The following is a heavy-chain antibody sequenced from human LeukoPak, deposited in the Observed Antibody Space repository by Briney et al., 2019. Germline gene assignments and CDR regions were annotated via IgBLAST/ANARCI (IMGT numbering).Heavy chain of an antibody. V-gene: IGHV4-39*07. J-gene: IGHJ4*02. CDR3: ARVLDGYNYFDY. CDR2: IYYSGST. D-gene: IGHD5-24*01. Sequence: SETLSLTCTVSGGSISSSSYYWGWIRQPPGKGLEWIGSIYYSGSTYYNPSLKSRVTISVDTSKNQFSLKLSSVTAADTAVYYCARVLDGYNYFDYWGQGTLVTVSS. CDR1: GGSISSSSYY.